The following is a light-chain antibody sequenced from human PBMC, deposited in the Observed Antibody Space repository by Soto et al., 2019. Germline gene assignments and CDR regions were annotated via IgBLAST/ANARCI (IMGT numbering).Light chain of an antibody. CDR3: AAWDDSLNGYV. J-gene: IGLJ1*01. Sequence: QSVLTQPPSASETPGQRVTISCSGGSSNIRSNTVNWYQQLPGTAPKVLIYANNQRPSGVPDRFSGSKSGTSASLAISGLQSEDEADYYCAAWDDSLNGYVFGGGTKVTVL. CDR1: SSNIRSNT. CDR2: ANN. V-gene: IGLV1-44*01.